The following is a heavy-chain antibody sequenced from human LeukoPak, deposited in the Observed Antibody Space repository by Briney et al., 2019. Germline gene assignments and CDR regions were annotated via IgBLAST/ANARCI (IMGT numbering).Heavy chain of an antibody. D-gene: IGHD2/OR15-2a*01. CDR3: ARGEYNYFDY. CDR1: GYTFTSHG. V-gene: IGHV1-18*01. Sequence: GASVKVSCKASGYTFTSHGITWVRQAPGRGLEWVGWINAYNGHTNYVQSLQGRATMTTDTSTSTAYMELRSLRSDDTAVYYCARGEYNYFDYWGQGTLVTVSS. CDR2: INAYNGHT. J-gene: IGHJ4*02.